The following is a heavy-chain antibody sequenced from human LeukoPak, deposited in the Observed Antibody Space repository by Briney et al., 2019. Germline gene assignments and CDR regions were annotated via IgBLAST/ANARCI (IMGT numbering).Heavy chain of an antibody. D-gene: IGHD1-14*01. Sequence: GGSLRLSCAASGFTLSYYGMHWVRQAPGKGLEWVAIISYDGSNENYADSVKGRFTISRDNSKNTLYLQMNSLRAEDTAVYYCAKDRWANQAGPFDYWGQGSLVTVSS. J-gene: IGHJ4*02. CDR2: ISYDGSNE. V-gene: IGHV3-30*18. CDR1: GFTLSYYG. CDR3: AKDRWANQAGPFDY.